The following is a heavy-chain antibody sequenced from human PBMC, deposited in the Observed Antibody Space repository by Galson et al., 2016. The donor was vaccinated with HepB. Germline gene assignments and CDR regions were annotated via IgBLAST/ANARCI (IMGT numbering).Heavy chain of an antibody. Sequence: PALVKPTQTLTLTCTFSGFSLSTRGMAVGWIRQPPGKALQWLALFYWDDDERYSPSLKTRLTVSKDTSKNQVVLTMANMDPVDTATYYCARTDGTYFDYWGQGTLVTVSS. V-gene: IGHV2-5*02. J-gene: IGHJ4*02. CDR3: ARTDGTYFDY. CDR2: FYWDDDE. CDR1: GFSLSTRGMA. D-gene: IGHD1-14*01.